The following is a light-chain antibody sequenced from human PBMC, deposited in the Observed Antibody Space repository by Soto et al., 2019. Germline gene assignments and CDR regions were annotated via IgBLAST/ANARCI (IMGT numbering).Light chain of an antibody. CDR2: EVS. Sequence: QSALTQPASVSGSPGQSIAISCTGTSSDVGGYNYVSWYQQYPGKAPKLMIYEVSNRPSGVSNRFSGSKSGTTASLTISGLQAEDEANYYCTSYTPGGAFVVFGGGTKLTVL. CDR3: TSYTPGGAFVV. V-gene: IGLV2-14*01. CDR1: SSDVGGYNY. J-gene: IGLJ2*01.